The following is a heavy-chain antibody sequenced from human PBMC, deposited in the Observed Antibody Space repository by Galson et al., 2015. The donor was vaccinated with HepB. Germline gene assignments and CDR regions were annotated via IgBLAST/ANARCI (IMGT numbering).Heavy chain of an antibody. CDR1: GYTFTSHG. D-gene: IGHD2-2*01. CDR2: ISAYNGNT. J-gene: IGHJ4*02. CDR3: ARDAPVVPAAADY. V-gene: IGHV1-18*01. Sequence: SVKVSCKASGYTFTSHGISWVRQAPGQGLEWMGWISAYNGNTNYAQNLQGRVTMTTDTSTSTAYMELTSLRSDDTAVYYCARDAPVVPAAADYWGQGTLVTVSS.